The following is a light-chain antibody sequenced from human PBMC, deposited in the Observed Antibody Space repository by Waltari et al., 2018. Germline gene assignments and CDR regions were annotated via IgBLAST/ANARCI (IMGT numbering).Light chain of an antibody. V-gene: IGLV3-25*03. Sequence: SYELTQPPSISVSPGQTARLTCSGDALPKLYAYWYQQKPGQAPLLLIYKDIERPSGIPERFSGSNSGTTVTLTISGVQAEDEADYYCQSADSSGTYVIGLGTKVTVL. J-gene: IGLJ1*01. CDR3: QSADSSGTYV. CDR1: ALPKLY. CDR2: KDI.